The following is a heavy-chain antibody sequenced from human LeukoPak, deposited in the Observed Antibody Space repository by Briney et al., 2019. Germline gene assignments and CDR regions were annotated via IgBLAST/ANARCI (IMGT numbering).Heavy chain of an antibody. V-gene: IGHV4-38-2*02. CDR3: ARGPAAGIDTGHYDY. D-gene: IGHD6-13*01. J-gene: IGHJ4*02. CDR1: GYSISSGYY. Sequence: QPSETLSLTCTVSGYSISSGYYWGWIRQPPGKGLEWIGSIYHSGSTYYNPSLKSRVTISVDTSKNQFSLKLTSVTAADTAVYYCARGPAAGIDTGHYDYWGQGTLVTVSS. CDR2: IYHSGST.